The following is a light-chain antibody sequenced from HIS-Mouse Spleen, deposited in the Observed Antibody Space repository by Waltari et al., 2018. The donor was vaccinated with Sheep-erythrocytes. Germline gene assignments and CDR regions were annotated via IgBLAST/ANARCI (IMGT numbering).Light chain of an antibody. CDR1: SSDVGGYNY. CDR2: EVS. V-gene: IGLV2-8*01. CDR3: SSYAGSNNWV. Sequence: QSALTQPPSASGSPGQSVTISCTGTSSDVGGYNYVSWYQQHPGKAPKLMIYEVSKRTAGVPDRFSGSKSGNTASLTVSGRQAEDEADYYCSSYAGSNNWVFGGGTKLTVL. J-gene: IGLJ3*02.